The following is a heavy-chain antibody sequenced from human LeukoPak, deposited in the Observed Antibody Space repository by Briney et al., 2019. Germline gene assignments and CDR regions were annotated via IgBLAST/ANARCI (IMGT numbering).Heavy chain of an antibody. V-gene: IGHV1-69*04. CDR3: ARAEDIVATSHLSDAFDI. D-gene: IGHD5-12*01. Sequence: SVKVSCKASGGTFSSYAISWVRQAPGQGLEWMGRIIPILGIANYAQKFQGRVTITADKSTSTAYMELSSLRSEDTAVYYCARAEDIVATSHLSDAFDIWGQGTMVTVSS. CDR1: GGTFSSYA. CDR2: IIPILGIA. J-gene: IGHJ3*02.